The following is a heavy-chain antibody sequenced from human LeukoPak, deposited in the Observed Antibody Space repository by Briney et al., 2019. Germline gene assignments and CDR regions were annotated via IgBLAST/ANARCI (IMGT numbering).Heavy chain of an antibody. CDR2: IRYDGSNK. CDR1: GFTFSSYG. V-gene: IGHV3-30*02. J-gene: IGHJ3*02. Sequence: SLRLSCAASGFTFSSYGMHWVRQAPGKGLEWVAFIRYDGSNKYYVDSVKGRFTISRDNSKSTLYLQMNSLRAEDTAVYYCAKDRGDGGYCSTTSCFDAFDIWGQGTMVTVSS. D-gene: IGHD2-2*01. CDR3: AKDRGDGGYCSTTSCFDAFDI.